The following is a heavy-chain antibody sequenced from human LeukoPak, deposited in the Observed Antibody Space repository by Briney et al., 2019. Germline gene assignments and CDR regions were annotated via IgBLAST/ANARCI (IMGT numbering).Heavy chain of an antibody. CDR2: INHSGST. Sequence: SETLSLTCAVYGGSFSGYYWSWIRQPPGKGLEWIGEINHSGSTNYNPSLKSRVTISVDTSKNQFSLKLSSVTAADTAVYYCAAGRGWLLPFDYWGQGTLVTVSS. J-gene: IGHJ4*02. CDR1: GGSFSGYY. CDR3: AAGRGWLLPFDY. V-gene: IGHV4-34*01. D-gene: IGHD1-26*01.